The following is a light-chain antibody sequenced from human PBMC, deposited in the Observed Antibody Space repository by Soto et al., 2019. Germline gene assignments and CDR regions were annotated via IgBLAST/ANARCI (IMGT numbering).Light chain of an antibody. CDR2: EVS. Sequence: QSVLTQPASVSGSPGQSITISCTGTSSDVGGCNYVSWYQQHPGKAPKLIIYEVSNRPSGVSTRFSASKAGNTASLTISGLRAEDEADYYCNSYTSTTTRHVFGTGTKLTVL. J-gene: IGLJ1*01. V-gene: IGLV2-14*01. CDR1: SSDVGGCNY. CDR3: NSYTSTTTRHV.